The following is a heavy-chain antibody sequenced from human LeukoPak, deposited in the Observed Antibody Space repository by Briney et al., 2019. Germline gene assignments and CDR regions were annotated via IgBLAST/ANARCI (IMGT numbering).Heavy chain of an antibody. Sequence: SVKVSCKASGGTFSSYAISWVRQAPGQGLEWMGGIIPIFGTANYAQKFQGRVTITTDESTSTAYMELSSLRSEDTAVYYCARDRGYCSSTSCYTGFDYWGQGTLVTASS. D-gene: IGHD2-2*02. J-gene: IGHJ4*02. CDR2: IIPIFGTA. CDR3: ARDRGYCSSTSCYTGFDY. V-gene: IGHV1-69*05. CDR1: GGTFSSYA.